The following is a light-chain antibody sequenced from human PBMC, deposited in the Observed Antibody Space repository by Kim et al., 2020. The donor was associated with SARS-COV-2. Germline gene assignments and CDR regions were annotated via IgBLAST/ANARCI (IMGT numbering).Light chain of an antibody. CDR3: LHYYNSVCT. V-gene: IGKV1-6*01. J-gene: IGKJ4*02. Sequence: AIQMTQSPPSLSASVGDRVNITCRASQDITNDVGWYQQKPGKAPRLLIYAASSLQGGVPLRFSGSGSGTDFTLTISSLQPEDIATYYCLHYYNSVCTFGGGTKVDIK. CDR2: AAS. CDR1: QDITND.